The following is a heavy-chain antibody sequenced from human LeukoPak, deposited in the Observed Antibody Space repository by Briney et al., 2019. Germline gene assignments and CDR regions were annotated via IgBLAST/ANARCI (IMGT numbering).Heavy chain of an antibody. J-gene: IGHJ4*02. D-gene: IGHD3-9*01. CDR3: AKDILTGTAGPLDY. Sequence: GGSLRLSCAASGFTFSSYAMSWVRQAPGKGLEWVSAISGSGGSTYYADSVKGRFTISRDNSKNTLCLQMNSLRAEDTAVYYCAKDILTGTAGPLDYWGQGTLVTVSS. CDR2: ISGSGGST. CDR1: GFTFSSYA. V-gene: IGHV3-23*01.